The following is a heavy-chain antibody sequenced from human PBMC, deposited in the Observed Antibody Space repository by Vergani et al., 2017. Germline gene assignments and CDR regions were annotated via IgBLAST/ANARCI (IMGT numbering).Heavy chain of an antibody. CDR3: AREAPIAAAGDYYYGMAV. Sequence: QVQLQESGPGLVKPSETLSLTCTVSGGSISSYYWSWIRQRAGKGLEWIGRIYTSWSTNYNPSLKSRVTMSVDTSKNQFSLRLSSVTAADTAVYYCAREAPIAAAGDYYYGMAVSSQGTTVTVSS. D-gene: IGHD6-13*01. CDR1: GGSISSYY. CDR2: IYTSWST. J-gene: IGHJ6*02. V-gene: IGHV4-4*07.